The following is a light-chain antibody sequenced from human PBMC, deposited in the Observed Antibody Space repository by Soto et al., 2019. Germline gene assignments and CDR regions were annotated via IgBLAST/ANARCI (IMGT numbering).Light chain of an antibody. CDR3: QQYNSYSPERT. CDR2: DAS. Sequence: DIQMTQSPSTLSASVGDRVTITCRASQSISSWLAWYQQKPGKAPKLLIYDASSLESGVQSRFSGSGSGTEFTLTISSLQPDDFATYYCQQYNSYSPERTFGQGTKVEIK. V-gene: IGKV1-5*01. CDR1: QSISSW. J-gene: IGKJ1*01.